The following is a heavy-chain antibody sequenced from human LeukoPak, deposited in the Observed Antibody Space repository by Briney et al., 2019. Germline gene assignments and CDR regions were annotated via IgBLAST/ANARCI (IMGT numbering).Heavy chain of an antibody. CDR1: GFTFSSYE. V-gene: IGHV3-48*03. Sequence: PGGSLRLSCAASGFTFSSYEMSWVRQAPGKGLEWVSYISSSGSTIYYADSVKGRFTISRDNAKNSLYLQMNSLRAEDTAVCYCAREGTSCNGCLDYWGQGTLVTVSS. D-gene: IGHD6-19*01. J-gene: IGHJ4*02. CDR3: AREGTSCNGCLDY. CDR2: ISSSGSTI.